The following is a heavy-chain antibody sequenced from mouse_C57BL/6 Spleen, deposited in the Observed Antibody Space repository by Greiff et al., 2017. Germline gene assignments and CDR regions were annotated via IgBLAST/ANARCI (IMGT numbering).Heavy chain of an antibody. D-gene: IGHD3-1*01. CDR1: GFNIKNTY. J-gene: IGHJ3*01. CDR2: LDPANGNP. V-gene: IGHV14-3*01. Sequence: VQLQQSVAELLRPGASVKLSCTASGFNIKNTYMPWVQQRPEQGLEWIGRLDPANGNPKSATQFQGKASITAETSSTTAYLQLSSVTSEDTAIWYSARQGLRFTWFTYWGQGILVTVSA. CDR3: ARQGLRFTWFTY.